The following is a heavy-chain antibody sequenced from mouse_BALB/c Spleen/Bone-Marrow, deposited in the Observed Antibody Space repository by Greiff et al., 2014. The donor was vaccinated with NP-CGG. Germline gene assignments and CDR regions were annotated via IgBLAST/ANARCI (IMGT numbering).Heavy chain of an antibody. CDR3: ARGDTTATWYFDV. Sequence: VQLQQSGAELVKPGASVKLSCTASGFNIKDTYMHWVKQRPEQGLEWIGRIDPANGNTKYDPKFQGKATITADTSSNTAYLQLSSLTSEATAVYCCARGDTTATWYFDVWGAGTTVTVSS. J-gene: IGHJ1*01. D-gene: IGHD1-2*01. V-gene: IGHV14-3*02. CDR1: GFNIKDTY. CDR2: IDPANGNT.